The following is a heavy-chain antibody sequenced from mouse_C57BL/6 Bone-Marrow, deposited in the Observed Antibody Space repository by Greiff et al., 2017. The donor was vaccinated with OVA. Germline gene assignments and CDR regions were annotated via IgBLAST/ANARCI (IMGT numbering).Heavy chain of an antibody. CDR1: GYSFTGYY. J-gene: IGHJ3*01. CDR3: ARSYYDYGRFAY. D-gene: IGHD2-4*01. Sequence: EVQVVESGPELVKPGASVKISCKASGYSFTGYYMNWVKQSPEKSLEWIGEINPSTGGTTYNQKFKAKATLTVDKSSSTAYMQLKSLTSEDSAVYYCARSYYDYGRFAYWGQGTLVTVSA. CDR2: INPSTGGT. V-gene: IGHV1-42*01.